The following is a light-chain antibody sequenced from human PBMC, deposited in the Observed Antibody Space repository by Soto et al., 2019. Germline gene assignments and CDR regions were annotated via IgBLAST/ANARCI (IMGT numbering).Light chain of an antibody. CDR1: SSNIGSKT. Sequence: QAVVTQPPSSSGTPVQRVTISWSGSSSNIGSKTVNWYQELPGTAPKVLIYSNNQRPSGGPDRFSGSKSGTSASLAISGLQSEDEADYYCAAWDDSLNGWVFGGGTKLTVL. V-gene: IGLV1-44*01. CDR2: SNN. CDR3: AAWDDSLNGWV. J-gene: IGLJ3*02.